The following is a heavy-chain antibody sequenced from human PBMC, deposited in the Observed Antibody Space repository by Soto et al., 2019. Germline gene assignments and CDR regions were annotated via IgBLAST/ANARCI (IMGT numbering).Heavy chain of an antibody. Sequence: SETKCLTYAVSDVSVSSGGYSWNWIRQPPGKGLEWMGYIYHSGSTLYNPSLKSRVTISVDKSKNQFSLKLSSVTAADTAVYYCARDQLEGNWFDPWGQGTLVTVSS. D-gene: IGHD1-1*01. CDR3: ARDQLEGNWFDP. CDR2: IYHSGST. J-gene: IGHJ5*02. V-gene: IGHV4-30-2*01. CDR1: DVSVSSGGYS.